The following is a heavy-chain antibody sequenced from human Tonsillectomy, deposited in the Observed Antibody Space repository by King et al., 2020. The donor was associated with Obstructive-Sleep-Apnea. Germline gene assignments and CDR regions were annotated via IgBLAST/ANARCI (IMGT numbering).Heavy chain of an antibody. D-gene: IGHD3-22*01. CDR1: GFTFSNAW. CDR2: LKSITDGGTT. CDR3: TTAHYGYFDSGGYYPYFDY. V-gene: IGHV3-15*01. J-gene: IGHJ4*02. Sequence: VQLVESGGGLVKPGGSLRLSCEASGFTFSNAWMSWVRQAPGKGLDWVGRLKSITDGGTTDYAAPVKGRFTISRDDSKNTLYLQMNSLKTEDTAVYYCTTAHYGYFDSGGYYPYFDYWGRGTLVTVSS.